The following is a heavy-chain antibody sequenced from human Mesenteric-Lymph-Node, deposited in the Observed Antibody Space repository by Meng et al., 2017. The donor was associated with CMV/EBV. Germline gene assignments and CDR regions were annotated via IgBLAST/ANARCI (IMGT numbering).Heavy chain of an antibody. CDR2: ISAYNGNT. CDR3: ARGGFGSRRRPASAAFDY. CDR1: GYTFTSYG. Sequence: ASVKVSCKASGYTFTSYGISWVRQAPGQGLEWMGWISAYNGNTNYAQKLQGRVTMTTDTSTSTAYMELRSLRSDDTAVYYCARGGFGSRRRPASAAFDYWGQGTLVTVSS. D-gene: IGHD5-18*01. J-gene: IGHJ4*02. V-gene: IGHV1-18*01.